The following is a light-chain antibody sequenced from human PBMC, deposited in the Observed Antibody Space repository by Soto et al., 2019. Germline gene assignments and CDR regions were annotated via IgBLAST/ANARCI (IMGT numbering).Light chain of an antibody. CDR1: SSDVGAYNY. CDR2: DVS. V-gene: IGLV2-14*01. CDR3: TSYTSSSGYV. J-gene: IGLJ1*01. Sequence: HSVLTQPVSVSGSPGQSITMSCTGTSSDVGAYNYVYWYRQHPGKAPKLIIYDVSNRPSGVSNRFSGSKSGNTASLIISGLQAEDEADYYCTSYTSSSGYVYGTGTKLTVL.